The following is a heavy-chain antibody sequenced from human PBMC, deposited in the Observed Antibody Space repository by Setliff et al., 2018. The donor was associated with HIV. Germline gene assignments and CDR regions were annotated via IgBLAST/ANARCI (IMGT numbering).Heavy chain of an antibody. CDR2: IRYDGSNK. D-gene: IGHD6-13*01. CDR3: AKDLSSWQGSMDF. CDR1: GFTFSTYG. V-gene: IGHV3-30*02. J-gene: IGHJ6*02. Sequence: GGSLRLSCAASGFTFSTYGMHWVRQAPGKGLEWVAFIRYDGSNKYYADSVKGRFTISRDNSKNTLHLQMNSLRAEDTALYYCAKDLSSWQGSMDFWGQGTTATVSS.